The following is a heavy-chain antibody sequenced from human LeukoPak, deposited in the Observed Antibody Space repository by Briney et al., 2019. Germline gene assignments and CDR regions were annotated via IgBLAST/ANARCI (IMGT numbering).Heavy chain of an antibody. Sequence: PGGSLRLSCEASGFTFNNYWMSWVRQAPGKGLEWVANIRYDGSEKYYVDSVKGRFTISRDNAKNSLYLQMNSLRAEDTAVYYCARADWDTAMIDYWGQGTLVTVSS. J-gene: IGHJ4*02. D-gene: IGHD5-18*01. CDR3: ARADWDTAMIDY. CDR2: IRYDGSEK. CDR1: GFTFNNYW. V-gene: IGHV3-7*01.